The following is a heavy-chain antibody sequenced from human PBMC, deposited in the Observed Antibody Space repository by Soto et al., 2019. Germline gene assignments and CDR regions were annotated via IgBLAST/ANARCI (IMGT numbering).Heavy chain of an antibody. CDR1: GFTVSSNY. CDR2: IYSGGST. CDR3: ATPTTVTTNYYYDMDV. Sequence: GGSLRLSCAASGFTVSSNYMSWVRQAPGKGLEWVSVIYSGGSTYYADSVKGRFTISRDNSKNTLYLQMNSLRAEDTAVYYCATPTTVTTNYYYDMDVWGQGTTVTSP. V-gene: IGHV3-53*01. J-gene: IGHJ6*02. D-gene: IGHD4-17*01.